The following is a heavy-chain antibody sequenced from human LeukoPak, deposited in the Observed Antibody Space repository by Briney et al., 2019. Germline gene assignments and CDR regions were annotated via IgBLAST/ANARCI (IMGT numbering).Heavy chain of an antibody. J-gene: IGHJ3*02. D-gene: IGHD1-26*01. CDR1: GGSISSSSYC. CDR3: ARLTYSGSYSRAFDI. V-gene: IGHV4-39*01. Sequence: PSETLSLTCTVSGGSISSSSYCWGWIPQPPGKGLEWIGTIYYSGNTYYNPSLKSRVTISVDTSKNQFSLKLSCVTAADTAVYYCARLTYSGSYSRAFDIWGQGTMVTVSS. CDR2: IYYSGNT.